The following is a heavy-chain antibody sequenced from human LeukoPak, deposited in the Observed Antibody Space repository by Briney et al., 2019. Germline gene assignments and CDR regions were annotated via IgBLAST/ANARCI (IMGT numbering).Heavy chain of an antibody. Sequence: SETLSLTCTVSGGSISSYYWSWLRQPPGKGLEWIGYIYYSGSTNYNPSLKSRVTISVDTSKNQFSLKLSSVTDADTAVYYCARYGDYDIRYFDYWGQGTLVTVSS. D-gene: IGHD4-17*01. CDR3: ARYGDYDIRYFDY. CDR1: GGSISSYY. J-gene: IGHJ4*02. CDR2: IYYSGST. V-gene: IGHV4-59*01.